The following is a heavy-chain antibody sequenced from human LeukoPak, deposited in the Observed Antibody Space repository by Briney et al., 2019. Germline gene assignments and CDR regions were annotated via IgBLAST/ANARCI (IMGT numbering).Heavy chain of an antibody. CDR1: GFTFSSYA. CDR2: ISSNGGST. D-gene: IGHD3-10*01. CDR3: AKDHEDYGSGSYYQFDY. V-gene: IGHV3-64*01. J-gene: IGHJ4*02. Sequence: GGSLRLSCAASGFTFSSYAMHWVRQAPGKGLEYVSAISSNGGSTYYANSVKGRFTISRDNSKNTLYLQMGSLRAEDTAVYYCAKDHEDYGSGSYYQFDYWGQGTLVTVSS.